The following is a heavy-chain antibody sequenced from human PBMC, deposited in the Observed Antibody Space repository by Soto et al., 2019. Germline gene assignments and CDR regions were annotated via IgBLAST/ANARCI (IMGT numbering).Heavy chain of an antibody. CDR2: ISYDGSNK. Sequence: GGSLRLSCAASGFTFSSYAMHWVRQAPGKGLEWVAVISYDGSNKYYADSVKGRFTISRDNSKNTLYLQMNSLRAEDTAVYYCARGGIATIRGWFDPWGQGTLVTVSS. V-gene: IGHV3-30*04. D-gene: IGHD4-4*01. CDR1: GFTFSSYA. J-gene: IGHJ5*02. CDR3: ARGGIATIRGWFDP.